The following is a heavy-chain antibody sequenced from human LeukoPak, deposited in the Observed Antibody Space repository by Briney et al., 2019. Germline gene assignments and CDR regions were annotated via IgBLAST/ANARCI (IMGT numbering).Heavy chain of an antibody. CDR3: ARLRGWDFDY. CDR2: IGSSSSTI. J-gene: IGHJ4*02. V-gene: IGHV3-48*01. D-gene: IGHD6-19*01. Sequence: GGSLRLSCAASGFTFSSYSMNWVRQAPGKGLEWVSYIGSSSSTIYYADSVKGRFTISRDNAKNSLYLQMNSLRAEDTAVYYCARLRGWDFDYWGQGTLVTVPS. CDR1: GFTFSSYS.